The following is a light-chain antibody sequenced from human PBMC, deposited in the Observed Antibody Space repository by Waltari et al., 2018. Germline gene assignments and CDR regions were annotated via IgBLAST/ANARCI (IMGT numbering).Light chain of an antibody. V-gene: IGKV1-5*03. CDR2: KAS. CDR3: QQYNNYVAT. Sequence: DIQMTQSPSTLSASIGDRVTITCRASQSITNWLAWYQQKPGKAPKLLIYKASTLESGVPSRFSGSGTGTEFTLTISSLQPDDFATYYCQQYNNYVATFGQGTKVKSN. CDR1: QSITNW. J-gene: IGKJ1*01.